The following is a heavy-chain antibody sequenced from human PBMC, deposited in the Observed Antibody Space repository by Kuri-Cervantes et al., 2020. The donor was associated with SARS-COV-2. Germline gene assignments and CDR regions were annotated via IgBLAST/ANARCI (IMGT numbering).Heavy chain of an antibody. CDR1: GFTFSSYA. CDR2: ISGSGGST. D-gene: IGHD3-3*01. J-gene: IGHJ4*02. Sequence: GESLKISCAASGFTFSSYAMSWVRQAPGKGLEWVSAISGSGGSTYYADSVKGRFTISRGNSKNTLYLQMNSLRAEDTAVYYCAKRPFYDFWSGHYFDYWGQGTLVTVSS. CDR3: AKRPFYDFWSGHYFDY. V-gene: IGHV3-23*01.